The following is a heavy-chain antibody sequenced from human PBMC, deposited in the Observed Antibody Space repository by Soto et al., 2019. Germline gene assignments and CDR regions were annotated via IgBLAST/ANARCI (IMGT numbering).Heavy chain of an antibody. CDR3: ARNIRIAAAADDAFDI. CDR1: GYTFTSYY. CDR2: INPSGGST. V-gene: IGHV1-46*01. J-gene: IGHJ3*02. Sequence: GASVKVSCKASGYTFTSYYMHWVRQAPGQGLEWMGIINPSGGSTSYAQKFQGRVTMTRDTSTSTVYMELSSLRSEDTAVYYCARNIRIAAAADDAFDIWGQGTMVTVSS. D-gene: IGHD6-13*01.